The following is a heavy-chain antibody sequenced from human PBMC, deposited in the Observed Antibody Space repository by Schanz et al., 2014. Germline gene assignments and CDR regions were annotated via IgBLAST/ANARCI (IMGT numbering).Heavy chain of an antibody. CDR1: GFTFSSYG. V-gene: IGHV3-33*01. CDR2: IWYDGSNK. J-gene: IGHJ4*02. CDR3: ARDGDFDY. Sequence: QVQLVESGGGVVQPGRSLRLSCAASGFTFSSYGMHWVRQAPGKGLEWVAIIWYDGSNKYYADSVKGRFTISRDNSKNTLCLQMSRLRAEDTAVYYGARDGDFDYWGQGTLVTVSS.